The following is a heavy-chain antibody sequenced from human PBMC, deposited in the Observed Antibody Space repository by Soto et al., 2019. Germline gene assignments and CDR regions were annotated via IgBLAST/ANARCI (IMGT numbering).Heavy chain of an antibody. V-gene: IGHV1-18*01. J-gene: IGHJ4*02. CDR2: ISAYNGNT. Sequence: QVQLVQSGAEVKKPGASVKVSCKASCYTFTSYGISWVRQAPGQGLEWMGWISAYNGNTNYAQKLQGRVTMTTDTSTSTAYMELRSLRSDDTAVYYCARDGYYDFWSGYPYFDYWGQGTLVTVSS. CDR1: CYTFTSYG. CDR3: ARDGYYDFWSGYPYFDY. D-gene: IGHD3-3*01.